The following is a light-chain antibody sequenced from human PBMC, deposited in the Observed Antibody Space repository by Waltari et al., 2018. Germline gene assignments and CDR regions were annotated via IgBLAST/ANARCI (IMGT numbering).Light chain of an antibody. CDR2: GAS. Sequence: ELVLTQSPGTLSLSPGERATLSCRASQSVSRNYLAWYQQKPGQAPRLLIYGASSRATGIPDRFSGSGSGTDFTLTISRLEPEDFAVYYCQQYATSPITFGQGTRLEIK. V-gene: IGKV3-20*01. CDR1: QSVSRNY. J-gene: IGKJ5*01. CDR3: QQYATSPIT.